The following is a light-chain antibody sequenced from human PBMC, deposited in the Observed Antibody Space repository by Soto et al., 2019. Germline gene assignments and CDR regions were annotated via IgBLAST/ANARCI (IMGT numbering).Light chain of an antibody. J-gene: IGKJ4*01. Sequence: EIVMTQSPATLSVSPGERATLSCRASQSVNSNLAWYQQKPGQAPRLLIYVASTRATGIPARFSGSGSGTEFTLTISSLQSEDFEVYYCQQYNRWPLTFGGGTKVEIK. CDR2: VAS. CDR3: QQYNRWPLT. V-gene: IGKV3-15*01. CDR1: QSVNSN.